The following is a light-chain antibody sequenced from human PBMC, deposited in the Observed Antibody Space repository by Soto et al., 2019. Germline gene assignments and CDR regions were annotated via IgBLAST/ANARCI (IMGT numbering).Light chain of an antibody. V-gene: IGKV3-11*01. Sequence: EIVLTQSTATLSLSPGERATLSCRASQSVGTSLAWFQQKRGQAPRLLINDASKRATGIPGRFSGSGSGTDFTLTISSLEPEDFAVYYCQQRYGWPLTFGGGTKVDIK. CDR3: QQRYGWPLT. CDR2: DAS. CDR1: QSVGTS. J-gene: IGKJ4*01.